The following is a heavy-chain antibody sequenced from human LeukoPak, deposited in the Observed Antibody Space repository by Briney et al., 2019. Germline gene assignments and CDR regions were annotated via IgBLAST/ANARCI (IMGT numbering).Heavy chain of an antibody. J-gene: IGHJ4*02. CDR2: XSGRGDXT. CDR1: XXTFXTXX. CDR3: AKREYSSAFDY. D-gene: IGHD6-19*01. V-gene: IGHV3-23*01. Sequence: GGSLRLSCAASXXTFXTXXXXXXXXXXXXXXXWVSAXSGRGDXTYYADSVKGRFTLSRDNSKNTLYLQMNSLRAEDTAVYYCAKREYSSAFDYWGQGTLVTVSS.